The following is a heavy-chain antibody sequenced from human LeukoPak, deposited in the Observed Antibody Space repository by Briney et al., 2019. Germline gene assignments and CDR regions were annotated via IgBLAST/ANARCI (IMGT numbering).Heavy chain of an antibody. CDR3: ARRCSSGWCPFDY. Sequence: SETLSLTCAVYGGSFSGYYWSWIRQPPGKGLEWIGEINHSGSTNYNPSLKSRVTISVDTSKNQLSLKLSSVTAADTAVYYCARRCSSGWCPFDYWGQGTLVTVSS. V-gene: IGHV4-34*01. CDR2: INHSGST. J-gene: IGHJ4*02. D-gene: IGHD6-19*01. CDR1: GGSFSGYY.